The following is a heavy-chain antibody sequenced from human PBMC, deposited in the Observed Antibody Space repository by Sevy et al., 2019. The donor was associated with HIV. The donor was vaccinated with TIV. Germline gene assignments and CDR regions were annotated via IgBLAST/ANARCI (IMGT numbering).Heavy chain of an antibody. D-gene: IGHD3-22*01. CDR3: ATTKDYYDSSGYPFDY. CDR2: FDPEDGEK. Sequence: ASVKVSCKVSGYTLTQLSMHWVRQAPGKGLEWMGSFDPEDGEKLYAQKFQGRVTMTEDTSTNTAYMELSSLRSEDTAVYYCATTKDYYDSSGYPFDYWGQGTLVTVSS. V-gene: IGHV1-24*01. CDR1: GYTLTQLS. J-gene: IGHJ4*02.